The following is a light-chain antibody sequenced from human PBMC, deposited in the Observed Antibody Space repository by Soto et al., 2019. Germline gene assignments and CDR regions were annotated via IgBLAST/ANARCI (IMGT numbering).Light chain of an antibody. CDR3: ATWDDSLPAV. Sequence: QSVLTQPPSASGTPGQRVTISCSGSNSNIGSNTVNWYQQLPGTAPKLLIYSNNQRPSGVPGRFSDSKSGTSASLAISGLQSEDEADYYCATWDDSLPAVFGGGTQLTVL. CDR2: SNN. V-gene: IGLV1-44*01. J-gene: IGLJ2*01. CDR1: NSNIGSNT.